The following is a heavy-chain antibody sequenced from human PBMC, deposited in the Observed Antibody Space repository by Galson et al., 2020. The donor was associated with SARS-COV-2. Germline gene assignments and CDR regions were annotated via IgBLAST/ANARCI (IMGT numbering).Heavy chain of an antibody. V-gene: IGHV3-43D*03. J-gene: IGHJ6*02. CDR1: GFTFDDYA. CDR3: AKAYCGSSSCYDYYGMDV. D-gene: IGHD2-2*01. Sequence: SCAASGFTFDDYAMHWVRQAPGKGLEWVSLISWDVGDTYYADSVKGRFTISRDNSKNSPYLQMNGRRAEETAWYYCAKAYCGSSSCYDYYGMDVWGQGTTGTVSS. CDR2: ISWDVGDT.